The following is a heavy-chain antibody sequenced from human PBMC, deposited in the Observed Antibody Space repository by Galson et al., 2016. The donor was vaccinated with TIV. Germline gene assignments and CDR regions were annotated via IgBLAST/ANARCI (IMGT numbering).Heavy chain of an antibody. V-gene: IGHV4-34*01. D-gene: IGHD2-2*02. J-gene: IGHJ3*02. CDR3: AREGGDVILPSAIRRLNAFDI. CDR1: GGSFSGYY. CDR2: INHGGRT. Sequence: SETLSLTCAAYGGSFSGYYWSWIRQSPGEGLEWIGEINHGGRTNYNPSLKSRVTISLDTSKNQFSLKLTSETAADTALYFCAREGGDVILPSAIRRLNAFDIWGQGTVVTVSS.